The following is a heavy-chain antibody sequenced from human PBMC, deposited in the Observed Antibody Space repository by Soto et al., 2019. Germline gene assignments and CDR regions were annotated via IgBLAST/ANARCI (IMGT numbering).Heavy chain of an antibody. D-gene: IGHD6-19*01. CDR2: IKDDGSEK. CDR1: EFTFNTYW. J-gene: IGHJ6*02. Sequence: EVQLVESGGGLVQPGGSLRLSCLASEFTFNTYWMNWVRQAPGRVLEWVAHIKDDGSEKNYVDSVKGRFTISRDNAKNSLYLQMNSLRGEDTAVYFCARDWGTPGRGSAVGYYYHYGMDVWGQGTTVNVSS. CDR3: ARDWGTPGRGSAVGYYYHYGMDV. V-gene: IGHV3-7*05.